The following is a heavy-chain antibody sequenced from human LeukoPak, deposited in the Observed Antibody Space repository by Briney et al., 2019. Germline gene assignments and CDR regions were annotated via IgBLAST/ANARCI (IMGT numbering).Heavy chain of an antibody. CDR2: ISVGAEYI. V-gene: IGHV3-23*01. CDR1: GFSQRTYV. D-gene: IGHD5-24*01. Sequence: GGSLRLSCVASGFSQRTYVMNWFRQAPGKGLEWVSTISVGAEYIFYADSVRGRFTISRDNSKNTPSLQMNSLRAEDTAVYYCAKDREKQFQTWQQFCFGSWGQGTLVTVSS. J-gene: IGHJ4*02. CDR3: AKDREKQFQTWQQFCFGS.